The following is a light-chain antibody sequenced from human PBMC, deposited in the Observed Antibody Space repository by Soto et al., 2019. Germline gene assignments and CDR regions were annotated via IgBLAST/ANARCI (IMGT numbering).Light chain of an antibody. CDR1: SNDVGGYNY. J-gene: IGLJ1*01. V-gene: IGLV2-14*01. Sequence: SALTQPASVSGSPGQSITISCTGTSNDVGGYNYVSWYQQYPDKAPTLIIYDVSNRPSGVSTRFSGSKSGNRASLTISGLQAEDEADYYCSSYTTTTTSCVFGTGTRSPS. CDR2: DVS. CDR3: SSYTTTTTSCV.